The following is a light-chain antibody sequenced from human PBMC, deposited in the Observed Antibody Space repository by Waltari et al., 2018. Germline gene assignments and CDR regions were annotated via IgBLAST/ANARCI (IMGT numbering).Light chain of an antibody. CDR3: QQYNSYPLT. CDR1: QSISSW. Sequence: DIQMTQYTSTLSATVADIVTITCRSSQSISSWLSWYQQKPWIAPKLLIYKASSLDSGVPSRFSGSGSGTEFTLTISSLQPDDFATYYCQQYNSYPLTFCGGTKVEIK. V-gene: IGKV1-5*03. CDR2: KAS. J-gene: IGKJ4*01.